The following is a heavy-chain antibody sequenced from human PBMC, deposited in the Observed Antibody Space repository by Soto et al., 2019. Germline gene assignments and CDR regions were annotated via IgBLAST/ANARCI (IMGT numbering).Heavy chain of an antibody. CDR2: ISAHNGNT. CDR1: GYIFTTYG. Sequence: QVHLVQSGAEVKKPGASVKVSCKGSGYIFTTYGITWVRQAPGQGLEWMGWISAHNGNTNYAQKLQGRVTVTRDTSTSTAYMELRNLRSDDTAVYYGARGRYGDYWGKGALVTVSS. CDR3: ARGRYGDY. V-gene: IGHV1-18*01. J-gene: IGHJ4*02. D-gene: IGHD1-1*01.